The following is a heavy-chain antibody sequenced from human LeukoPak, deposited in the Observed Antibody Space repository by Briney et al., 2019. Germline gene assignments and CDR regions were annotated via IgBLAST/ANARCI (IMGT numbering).Heavy chain of an antibody. D-gene: IGHD3-22*01. CDR3: ARFSFYDSSGYYLPFDY. CDR1: GYTFTSYG. CDR2: ISAYNGNT. V-gene: IGHV1-18*01. J-gene: IGHJ4*02. Sequence: ASVKVSCKASGYTFTSYGISWVRQAPGQGLEWMGWISAYNGNTNYAQKLQGRVTMTTDTSTSTAYIELRSLRSDDTAVYYCARFSFYDSSGYYLPFDYWGQGTLVTVSS.